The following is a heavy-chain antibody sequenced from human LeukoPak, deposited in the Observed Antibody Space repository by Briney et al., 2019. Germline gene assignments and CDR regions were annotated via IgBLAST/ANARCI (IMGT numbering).Heavy chain of an antibody. CDR2: VDPEDGET. CDR1: GYTFTDYY. V-gene: IGHV1-69-2*01. CDR3: ATIEYSSSSRAFDI. D-gene: IGHD6-6*01. J-gene: IGHJ3*02. Sequence: ATVKISCKVSGYTFTDYYMHWVQQAPGKGLEWMGLVDPEDGETIYAEKFQGRVTITADTSTDTAYMELSSLRSEDTAVYYCATIEYSSSSRAFDIWGHGTMVTVSS.